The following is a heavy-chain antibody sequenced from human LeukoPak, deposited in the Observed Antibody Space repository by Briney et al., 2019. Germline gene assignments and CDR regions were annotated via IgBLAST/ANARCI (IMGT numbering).Heavy chain of an antibody. CDR1: GYTFTSYY. V-gene: IGHV1-46*01. CDR3: ARAHYYYYYMDV. J-gene: IGHJ6*03. CDR2: INPSGGST. Sequence: GASVKVSCKASGYTFTSYYMHWVRQAPGQGLEWMGIINPSGGSTSYAQKFQGRVTMTGDMSTSTVYMELSSLRSGDTAVYYCARAHYYYYYMDVWGKGTTVTVSS.